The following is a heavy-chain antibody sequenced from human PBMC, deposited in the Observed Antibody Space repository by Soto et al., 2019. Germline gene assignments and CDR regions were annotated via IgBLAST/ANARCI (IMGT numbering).Heavy chain of an antibody. D-gene: IGHD2-15*01. Sequence: DSVKVSCKASGYTFTDYYLHWVRQAPGQGLEWMGRINTNSGGTGYAQKFQGRVTLTRDTSISTAYMEVTSLRSDDTAVYYCAREERCGYATGRHPSAYWGQGTLVTVSS. CDR3: AREERCGYATGRHPSAY. J-gene: IGHJ4*02. V-gene: IGHV1-2*02. CDR2: INTNSGGT. CDR1: GYTFTDYY.